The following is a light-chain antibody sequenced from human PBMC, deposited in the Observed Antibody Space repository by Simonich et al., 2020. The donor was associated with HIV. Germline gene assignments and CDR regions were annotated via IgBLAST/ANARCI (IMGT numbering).Light chain of an antibody. Sequence: QAVVTQEPSLTVSPGGTVTLTCGSSTGAVTSGHYPYWFQQKPGQAPRTLIYDRRKKHSWPPARFSGSLLGGKAALTLSGAQPEDEAEYYCLLSYSGAWVFGGGTKLTVL. CDR1: TGAVTSGHY. V-gene: IGLV7-46*01. J-gene: IGLJ3*02. CDR2: DRR. CDR3: LLSYSGAWV.